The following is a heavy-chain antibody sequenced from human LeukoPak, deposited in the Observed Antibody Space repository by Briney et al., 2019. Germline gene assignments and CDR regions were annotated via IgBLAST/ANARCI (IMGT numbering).Heavy chain of an antibody. CDR2: VDYSGST. CDR1: GGSVTFSSYY. D-gene: IGHD3-3*01. CDR3: ARGGRTIFGVAQYYFDY. Sequence: SETLSLTCNVSGGSVTFSSYYWGWIRQPPGKGLEWIGSVDYSGSTNYNPSLKSRVTISVDTSKNQFSLKLSSVTAADTAVYYCARGGRTIFGVAQYYFDYWGQGTLVTVSS. J-gene: IGHJ4*02. V-gene: IGHV4-39*07.